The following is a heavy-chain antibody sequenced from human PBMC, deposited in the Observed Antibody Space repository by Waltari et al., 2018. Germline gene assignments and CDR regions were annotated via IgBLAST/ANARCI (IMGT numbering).Heavy chain of an antibody. CDR1: GGSIRSPDYY. CDR3: ARSRYNWNDETWFFDL. V-gene: IGHV4-39*02. D-gene: IGHD1-1*01. CDR2: LFSSGST. J-gene: IGHJ2*01. Sequence: QLQLQESGPGLGKPSETLSLTCSVTGGSIRSPDYYSGWLRQPPGKGLEWIGTLFSSGSTYHNPSLKSRVALSVDTSKNRFSLRLSSLTVADTAVYFCARSRYNWNDETWFFDLWGRGTLVTVSS.